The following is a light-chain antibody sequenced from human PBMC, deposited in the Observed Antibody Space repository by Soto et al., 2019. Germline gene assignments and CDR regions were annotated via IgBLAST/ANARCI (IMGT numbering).Light chain of an antibody. CDR1: GSNIGGNS. V-gene: IGLV1-51*01. Sequence: QSVLTQPPSVSAAPGQKVTISCSGSGSNIGGNSVSWYQQLPGTAPKLLIYDDNKRPSGIPDRFSGCKSGTSATLGITGFQTGDEADYYCGSWDSSLSAYVFGTGTKVTVL. CDR2: DDN. CDR3: GSWDSSLSAYV. J-gene: IGLJ1*01.